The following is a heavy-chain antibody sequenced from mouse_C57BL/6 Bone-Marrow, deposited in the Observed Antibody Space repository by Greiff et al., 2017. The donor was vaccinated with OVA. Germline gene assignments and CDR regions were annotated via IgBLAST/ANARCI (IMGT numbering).Heavy chain of an antibody. D-gene: IGHD1-1*02. Sequence: VQLKESGPGLVKPSQSLSLTCSVPGYSITSGYYWNWIRQFPGNKLEWMGYISYDGSNNYNPSLKNRISITRDTSKNQFFLKLNSVTTEDTATYYCARGWGFAYWGQGTLVTVSA. CDR2: ISYDGSN. CDR3: ARGWGFAY. J-gene: IGHJ3*01. V-gene: IGHV3-6*01. CDR1: GYSITSGYY.